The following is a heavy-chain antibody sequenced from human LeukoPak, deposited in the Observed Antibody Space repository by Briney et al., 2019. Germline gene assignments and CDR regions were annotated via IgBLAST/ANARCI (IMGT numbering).Heavy chain of an antibody. J-gene: IGHJ4*02. Sequence: ASVKVSCKASGYTFTGYYMHWVRQAPGQGLEWMGWINPNSGGTNYAQKFQGRVAMTRDTSISTAYMELSRLRSDDTAVYYCARGPNGRDFDWLLAYWGQGTLVTVSS. V-gene: IGHV1-2*02. CDR1: GYTFTGYY. D-gene: IGHD3-9*01. CDR3: ARGPNGRDFDWLLAY. CDR2: INPNSGGT.